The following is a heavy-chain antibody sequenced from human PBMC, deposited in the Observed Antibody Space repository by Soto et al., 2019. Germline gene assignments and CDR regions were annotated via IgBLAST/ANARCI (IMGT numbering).Heavy chain of an antibody. Sequence: QVQLVESGGGVVQPGRSLRLSCAASGFTFSSYGMHWVRQAPGKGLEWVAVISYDGSNKYYADSVKGRFTISRDNSKNTLYLQMNSLRAEDTAVYDCAKDHGAYCGGDCHLYGMDVWGQGTTVTVSS. CDR3: AKDHGAYCGGDCHLYGMDV. D-gene: IGHD2-21*02. CDR2: ISYDGSNK. J-gene: IGHJ6*02. CDR1: GFTFSSYG. V-gene: IGHV3-30*18.